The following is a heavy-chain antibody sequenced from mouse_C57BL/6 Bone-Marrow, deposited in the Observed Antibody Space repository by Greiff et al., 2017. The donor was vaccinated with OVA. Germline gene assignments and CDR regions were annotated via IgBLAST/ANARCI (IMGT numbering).Heavy chain of an antibody. CDR2: ISYDGSN. D-gene: IGHD1-1*01. CDR3: ARRDYYWWFYAMDY. Sequence: EVQLQQSGPGLVKPSQSLSLTCSVTGYSITSGYYWNWIRQFPGNKLEWMGYISYDGSNNYNPSLKNRISITRDTSKNQFFLKLNSVTTEDTATYDCARRDYYWWFYAMDYWGQGTSVTVSS. J-gene: IGHJ4*01. CDR1: GYSITSGYY. V-gene: IGHV3-6*01.